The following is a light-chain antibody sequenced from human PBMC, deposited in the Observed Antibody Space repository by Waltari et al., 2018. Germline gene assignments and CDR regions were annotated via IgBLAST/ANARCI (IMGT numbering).Light chain of an antibody. Sequence: AIRMTQSPSSFSASTGDRVTITCRASQGISSYLAWYQQKPGKAPKLLIYAASTLQSGVPSRFSGSGSGTDFTLTSSCLQSEDFATYYCQQYYSYPPYTFGQGTKLEIK. V-gene: IGKV1-8*01. CDR3: QQYYSYPPYT. J-gene: IGKJ2*01. CDR2: AAS. CDR1: QGISSY.